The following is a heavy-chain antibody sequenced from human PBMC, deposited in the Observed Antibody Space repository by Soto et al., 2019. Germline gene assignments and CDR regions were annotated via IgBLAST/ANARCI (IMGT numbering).Heavy chain of an antibody. J-gene: IGHJ4*02. V-gene: IGHV1-69*13. Sequence: SVKVSCKASGGTFNKYGITWVRQAPGQGLEWMGRIIPMFDATKYAQKFQGRVTISADESTTTAYMEMSSLRSDDTAVYYCAREPATAKPEGVDFWGQGTLVTVSS. CDR1: GGTFNKYG. CDR2: IIPMFDAT. D-gene: IGHD1-1*01. CDR3: AREPATAKPEGVDF.